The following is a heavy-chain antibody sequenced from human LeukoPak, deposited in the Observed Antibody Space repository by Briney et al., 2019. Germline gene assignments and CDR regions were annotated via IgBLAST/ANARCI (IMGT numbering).Heavy chain of an antibody. Sequence: GGSLRLSCAASGFTFSSYWMSWVRQAPGKGLEWVANIKQDGSEKYYVDSVKGRFTISRDNAKNSLYLQMNSRRAEDTAVYYCARDSGYDHEDYWGQGTLVTVSS. D-gene: IGHD5-12*01. CDR3: ARDSGYDHEDY. CDR1: GFTFSSYW. CDR2: IKQDGSEK. V-gene: IGHV3-7*01. J-gene: IGHJ4*02.